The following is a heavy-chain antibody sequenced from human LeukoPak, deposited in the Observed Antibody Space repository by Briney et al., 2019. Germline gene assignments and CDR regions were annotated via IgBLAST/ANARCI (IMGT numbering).Heavy chain of an antibody. CDR1: GFTFSSYG. Sequence: GGSLRLSCAASGFTFSSYGMHWVRQASGKGLEWVGRIRSKANNYATEHAASVNGRFTISRDDSKDTAYLQMNSLKTEDTAVYYCTSGYYDILTPYFPRLSDHMDVWGNGTTVIISS. CDR2: IRSKANNYAT. D-gene: IGHD3-9*01. CDR3: TSGYYDILTPYFPRLSDHMDV. J-gene: IGHJ6*03. V-gene: IGHV3-73*01.